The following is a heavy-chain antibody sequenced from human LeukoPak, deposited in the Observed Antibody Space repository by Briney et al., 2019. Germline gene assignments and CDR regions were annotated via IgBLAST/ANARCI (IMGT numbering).Heavy chain of an antibody. CDR2: LSYDGSNK. CDR1: GFTFSSYG. J-gene: IGHJ4*02. V-gene: IGHV3-30*18. CDR3: AKSGILLYFGESDY. D-gene: IGHD3-10*01. Sequence: TGGSLRLSCAASGFTFSSYGMHWVRQAPGKGLEWVAVLSYDGSNKYYADSVKGRFTISRDNSKNTLYLQMNSLRAEDTAVYYCAKSGILLYFGESDYWGQGTLVTVSS.